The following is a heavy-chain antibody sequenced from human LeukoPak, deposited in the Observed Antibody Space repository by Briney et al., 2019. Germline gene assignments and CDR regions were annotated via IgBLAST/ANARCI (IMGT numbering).Heavy chain of an antibody. Sequence: QPGGSLRLSCVASGFTFSSYWMHWVRQAPGKGLVWVSRSNSDGSSTSYAESVKGRLTISRDNAKNTLYLQMNSLRAEDTAVYYCARGASGNSWFGGFDFWGQGTLVTVSS. CDR1: GFTFSSYW. V-gene: IGHV3-74*01. CDR3: ARGASGNSWFGGFDF. CDR2: SNSDGSST. D-gene: IGHD6-13*01. J-gene: IGHJ4*02.